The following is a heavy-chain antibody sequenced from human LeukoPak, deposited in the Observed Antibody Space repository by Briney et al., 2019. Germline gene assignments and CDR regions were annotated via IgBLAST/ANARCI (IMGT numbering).Heavy chain of an antibody. V-gene: IGHV3-30-3*01. CDR1: GFTFSSYA. CDR2: ISYDGSNK. CDR3: AREQMGPNGYYYGMDV. D-gene: IGHD2-8*01. Sequence: GGSLRLSCAASGFTFSSYAMHWVRRAPGKGLEWVAVISYDGSNKYYADSVKGRFTISRDNSKNTLYLQMDSLRGDDTAVFYCAREQMGPNGYYYGMDVWGQGTTVTVSS. J-gene: IGHJ6*02.